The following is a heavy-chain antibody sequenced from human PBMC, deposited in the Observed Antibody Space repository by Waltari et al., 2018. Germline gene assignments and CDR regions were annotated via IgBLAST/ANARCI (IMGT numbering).Heavy chain of an antibody. J-gene: IGHJ2*01. D-gene: IGHD4-17*01. Sequence: QVQLVESGGGVVQPGRSLRLSCAASGFTFSSYGMHWGRQAPGKGLEWVAGIWYDGSNKDYADSVKGRFTISRDNSKNTLYLQMDSLRAEDTAVYDCAREGHDYGDYVWYFDLWGRGTLVTVSS. V-gene: IGHV3-33*01. CDR1: GFTFSSYG. CDR3: AREGHDYGDYVWYFDL. CDR2: IWYDGSNK.